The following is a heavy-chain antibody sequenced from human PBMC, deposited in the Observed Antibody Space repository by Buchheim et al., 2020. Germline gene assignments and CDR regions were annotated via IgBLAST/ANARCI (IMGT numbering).Heavy chain of an antibody. CDR3: ARGPWIQLWSCDY. J-gene: IGHJ4*02. CDR1: GFTFRNYW. CDR2: INDDGTRA. D-gene: IGHD5-18*01. V-gene: IGHV3-74*01. Sequence: EVQLVESGGGLVQPGGSLRLSCAASGFTFRNYWMHWVRQAPGTGLVWVSRINDDGTRASYAESVKGRFTISRDNTQNTLYLQMNRLRDEDTAVYYCARGPWIQLWSCDYWGQGTL.